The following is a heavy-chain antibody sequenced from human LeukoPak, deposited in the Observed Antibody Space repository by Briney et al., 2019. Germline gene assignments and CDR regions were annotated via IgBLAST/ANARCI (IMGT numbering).Heavy chain of an antibody. CDR1: GGSISSSSYY. CDR3: ASRRRWYYYDSSGYGGDV. J-gene: IGHJ6*02. Sequence: SETLSLTCTVSGGSISSSSYYWGWIRQPPGKGLEWIGSIYYSGSTYYNPSLKSRVTISVDTSKNQFSLKLSSVTAADTAVYYCASRRRWYYYDSSGYGGDVWGQGTTVTVSS. CDR2: IYYSGST. D-gene: IGHD3-22*01. V-gene: IGHV4-39*01.